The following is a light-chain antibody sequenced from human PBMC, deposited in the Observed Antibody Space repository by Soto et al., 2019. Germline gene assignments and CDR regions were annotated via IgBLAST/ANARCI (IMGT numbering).Light chain of an antibody. CDR2: GAS. Sequence: EFVLTQSPGTLSLSPGERATLSCRASQTVRSNYLAWYQSKPGQAPRLLIYGASNRATGIPDRFSGSGSGTDFTLTISRLEPEDFAVYYCQQYNNWPWTFGQGTKVDIK. V-gene: IGKV3-20*01. CDR1: QTVRSNY. J-gene: IGKJ1*01. CDR3: QQYNNWPWT.